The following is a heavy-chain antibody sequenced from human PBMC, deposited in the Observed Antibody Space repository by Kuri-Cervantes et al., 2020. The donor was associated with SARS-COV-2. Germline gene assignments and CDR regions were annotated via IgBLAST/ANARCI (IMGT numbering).Heavy chain of an antibody. J-gene: IGHJ6*03. Sequence: GESLKISCAASGFTFSSYWMSWVRQAPGKGLEWVANIKQDGSEKYYVDSVKGRFTISRDNAKNSLYLQMNSLRAEDTAVYYCARGHLAGGYYYYYMDVWGKGTTVTVSS. V-gene: IGHV3-7*01. D-gene: IGHD6-19*01. CDR3: ARGHLAGGYYYYYMDV. CDR1: GFTFSSYW. CDR2: IKQDGSEK.